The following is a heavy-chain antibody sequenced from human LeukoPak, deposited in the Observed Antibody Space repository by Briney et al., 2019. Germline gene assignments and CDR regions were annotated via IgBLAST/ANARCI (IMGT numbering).Heavy chain of an antibody. D-gene: IGHD2-15*01. CDR1: GFIFSHYG. CDR2: IWSDGSNR. J-gene: IGHJ4*02. Sequence: GGSLRLSCVASGFIFSHYGMHWVRQAPGKGLEWVAVIWSDGSNRFYAGSVKGRFTISRDNSQNTVFLQMNSPRAEDTAMYYCAKWLAATQHFDYWGQGTLVTVSS. V-gene: IGHV3-33*06. CDR3: AKWLAATQHFDY.